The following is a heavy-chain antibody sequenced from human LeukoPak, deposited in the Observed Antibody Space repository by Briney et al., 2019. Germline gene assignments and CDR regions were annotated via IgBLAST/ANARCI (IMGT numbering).Heavy chain of an antibody. CDR1: GFTFCDYA. CDR3: TRDQRRATYDSSDVGY. D-gene: IGHD3-22*01. Sequence: GRSLRLSCTASGFTFCDYAMSWFRQAPGKGLEWVGFIRSKAYGGTTEYAASVKGRFTISRDDSKSIAYLQMNSLKTEDTAVYYCTRDQRRATYDSSDVGYWGQGTLVTVSS. CDR2: IRSKAYGGTT. V-gene: IGHV3-49*03. J-gene: IGHJ4*02.